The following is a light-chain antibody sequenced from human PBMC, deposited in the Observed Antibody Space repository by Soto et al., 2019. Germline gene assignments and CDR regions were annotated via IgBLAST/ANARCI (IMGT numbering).Light chain of an antibody. J-gene: IGLJ3*02. CDR1: SGHSSYA. V-gene: IGLV4-69*01. CDR3: QTWGTGIWV. CDR2: LNSDGSH. Sequence: QSVLTQSPSASASLGASVKLTCTLSSGHSSYAIAWQQQQPEKGPRYLMKLNSDGSHSKGDGIPDRFSGSSSGAERYLTISILQSEYEADYYCQTWGTGIWVFGGGTKLTVL.